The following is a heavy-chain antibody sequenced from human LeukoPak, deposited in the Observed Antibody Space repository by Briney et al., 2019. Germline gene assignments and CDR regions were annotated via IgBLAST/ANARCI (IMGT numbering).Heavy chain of an antibody. CDR1: GFTFSGYA. CDR2: ISYDGSNK. Sequence: GRSLRLSCAASGFTFSGYAVHWVRQAPGKGLEWVTVISYDGSNKYYADSVKGRFTISRDNSKNTLYLQMNSLRAEDTAVYYCARDRGSWVFDYWGQGTLVTVSS. V-gene: IGHV3-30-3*01. D-gene: IGHD1-26*01. CDR3: ARDRGSWVFDY. J-gene: IGHJ4*02.